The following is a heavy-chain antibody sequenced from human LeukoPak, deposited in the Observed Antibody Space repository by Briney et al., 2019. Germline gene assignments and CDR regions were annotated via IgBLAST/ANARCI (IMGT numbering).Heavy chain of an antibody. CDR2: ISWNSGSI. J-gene: IGHJ4*02. V-gene: IGHV3-9*01. CDR3: ARVSGGYSYNFDY. CDR1: GFTFDDYA. Sequence: GGSLRLSCAASGFTFDDYAMHWVRQAPGKGLEWVSGISWNSGSIGYADSVKGRFTISRDNAKNSLYLQMNSLRAEDTALYYCARVSGGYSYNFDYWGQGTLVTVSS. D-gene: IGHD5-18*01.